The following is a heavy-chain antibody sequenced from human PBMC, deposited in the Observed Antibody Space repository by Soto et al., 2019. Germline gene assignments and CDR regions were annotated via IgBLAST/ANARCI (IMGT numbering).Heavy chain of an antibody. J-gene: IGHJ4*02. CDR3: AKDVAATL. D-gene: IGHD6-13*01. V-gene: IGHV3-23*01. CDR1: GFTFSNFA. CDR2: ISASGKST. Sequence: GGSLRLSCAASGFTFSNFALNGVRQAPGKGLEWVSTISASGKSTYYADSVRGRFTISRDNSGNMLFLQMNGLGADDAAVYYCAKDVAATLWGQGALVTVSS.